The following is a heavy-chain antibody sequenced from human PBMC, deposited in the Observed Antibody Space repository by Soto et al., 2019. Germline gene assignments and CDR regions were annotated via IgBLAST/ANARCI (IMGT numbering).Heavy chain of an antibody. Sequence: QVQLVESGGGVDQPGRSLRLSCAASGFTFSSYAMHWVRQAPGKGLEWVAVISYDGSNKYYADSVKGRFTISRDNSKNTLYLQMYSLRAEDTAVYYCARDSNYYDSSGYWAGDAFDIWGQGTMVTVSS. CDR1: GFTFSSYA. V-gene: IGHV3-30-3*01. J-gene: IGHJ3*02. CDR2: ISYDGSNK. D-gene: IGHD3-22*01. CDR3: ARDSNYYDSSGYWAGDAFDI.